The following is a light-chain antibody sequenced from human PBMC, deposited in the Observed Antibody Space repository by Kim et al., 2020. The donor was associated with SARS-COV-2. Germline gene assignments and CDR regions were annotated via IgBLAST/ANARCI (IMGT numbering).Light chain of an antibody. V-gene: IGKV3-20*01. CDR1: QSVGSTY. CDR2: GAS. CDR3: QQYGSSSWA. J-gene: IGKJ1*01. Sequence: DIVLTQSPGTLSLSPGERATLSCRASQSVGSTYLTWYQQKPGQAPRLLVYGASNRATGIPDRFSGSGSGADFTLTISGLEPEDVAVYYCQQYGSSSWAFGQGTKVDIK.